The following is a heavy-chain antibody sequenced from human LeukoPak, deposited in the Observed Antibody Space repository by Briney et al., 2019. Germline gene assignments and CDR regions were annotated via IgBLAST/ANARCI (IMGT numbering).Heavy chain of an antibody. D-gene: IGHD3-10*01. Sequence: GGSLRLSCAASGFTFSNYGMHWVRQAPGKGLEWVAIISYDGTNRYYADSVKGRLNISRDNSKNTLDLQMNTLRAEDTAVYYCAKDRGGYGDYVDYWGQGTLVTVSS. CDR1: GFTFSNYG. CDR3: AKDRGGYGDYVDY. J-gene: IGHJ4*02. V-gene: IGHV3-30*18. CDR2: ISYDGTNR.